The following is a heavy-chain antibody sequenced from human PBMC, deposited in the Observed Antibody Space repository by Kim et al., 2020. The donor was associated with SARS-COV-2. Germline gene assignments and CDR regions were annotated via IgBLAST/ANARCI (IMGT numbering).Heavy chain of an antibody. Sequence: GGSLRLSCAASGFTFSTYAMTWVRQAPGKGLEWVSAISGDGDTTFYGDSVKGRFTVSRDNSKNTLYLQMNSLRAEDTAVYYCADRGPNCGPLDYWRQGTL. CDR1: GFTFSTYA. CDR2: ISGDGDTT. J-gene: IGHJ4*02. V-gene: IGHV3-23*01. D-gene: IGHD2-21*01. CDR3: ADRGPNCGPLDY.